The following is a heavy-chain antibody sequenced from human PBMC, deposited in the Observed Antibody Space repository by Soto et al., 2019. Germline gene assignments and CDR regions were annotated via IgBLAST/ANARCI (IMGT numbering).Heavy chain of an antibody. D-gene: IGHD2-2*01. CDR1: GYTFTSYY. V-gene: IGHV1-46*01. Sequence: ASVKVSCKASGYTFTSYYMHWVRQAPGQGLEWMGIINPSGGSTSYAQKFQGRVTMTRDTSTSTVYMELSSLRSEDTAVYYCAREAKQYCISTSCYPDNWFDPWGQGTLVTVSS. CDR2: INPSGGST. CDR3: AREAKQYCISTSCYPDNWFDP. J-gene: IGHJ5*02.